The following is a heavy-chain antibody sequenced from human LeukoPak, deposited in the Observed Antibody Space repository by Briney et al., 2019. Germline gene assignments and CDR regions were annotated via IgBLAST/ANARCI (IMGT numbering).Heavy chain of an antibody. CDR2: IWYDGSNK. CDR1: GFTFSSYA. D-gene: IGHD1-26*01. CDR3: ARATSYWFDY. Sequence: GGSLRLSCAASGFTFSSYAMLWVRQAPGKGLEWVAVIWYDGSNKYYADSVKGRFTISRDNSKNTLYLQMNSLRAEDTAVYYCARATSYWFDYWGQGTLVTVSS. V-gene: IGHV3-33*08. J-gene: IGHJ4*02.